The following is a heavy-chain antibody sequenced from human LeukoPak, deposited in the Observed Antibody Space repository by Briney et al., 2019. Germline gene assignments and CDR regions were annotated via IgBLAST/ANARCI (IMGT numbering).Heavy chain of an antibody. V-gene: IGHV1-2*02. Sequence: ASVDVSCEASGYTFTGYYMHWVRQAPGQGLEWMGWINPNSGGTNYAQKFQGRVTMTRDTSISTAYMELSRLRSDDTAVYYCARDRATGIAAAGDDYWGQGTLVTVSS. CDR1: GYTFTGYY. CDR3: ARDRATGIAAAGDDY. D-gene: IGHD6-13*01. J-gene: IGHJ4*02. CDR2: INPNSGGT.